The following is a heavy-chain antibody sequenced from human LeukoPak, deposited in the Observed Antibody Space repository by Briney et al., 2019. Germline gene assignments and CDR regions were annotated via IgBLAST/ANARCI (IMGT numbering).Heavy chain of an antibody. CDR1: GYTLTELS. D-gene: IGHD4-23*01. CDR2: FDPEDGET. CDR3: ATGRRTTVVTGYFDY. J-gene: IGHJ4*02. V-gene: IGHV1-24*01. Sequence: ASVKDSCKVSGYTLTELSMHWVRQAPGKGLEWMGGFDPEDGETIYAQKFQGRVTMPEDTSTDTAYMELSSLRSEDTAVYYCATGRRTTVVTGYFDYWGQGTLVTVSS.